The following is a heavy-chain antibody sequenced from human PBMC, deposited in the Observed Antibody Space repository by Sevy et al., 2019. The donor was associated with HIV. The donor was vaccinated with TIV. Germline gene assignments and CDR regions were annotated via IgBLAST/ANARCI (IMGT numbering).Heavy chain of an antibody. CDR2: ISYSGST. J-gene: IGHJ4*02. CDR1: GGSISGYY. Sequence: SETLSLTCAVSGGSISGYYWSWIRQPPGKGLEWIGYISYSGSTNYNPSLKSRITISVDRSENQLSLKLSSVTAADTAVYYCARHDCSGGSCFPPSFDYWGQGTLVTVSS. V-gene: IGHV4-59*01. D-gene: IGHD2-15*01. CDR3: ARHDCSGGSCFPPSFDY.